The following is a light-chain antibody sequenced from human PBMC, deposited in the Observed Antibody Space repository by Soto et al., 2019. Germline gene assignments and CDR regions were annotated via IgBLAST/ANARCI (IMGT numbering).Light chain of an antibody. J-gene: IGKJ5*01. CDR3: QRTYNAPIT. CDR1: HDIRDH. CDR2: SAS. Sequence: IPMTHSASSLSASVMYRVTPTSQARHDIRDHLNWYQQKPGKVPKLLIYSASNLQSGVPSRFSGSGSGTDFTLTISSLQPEDVATYYGQRTYNAPITFGQGTRLENK. V-gene: IGKV1-27*01.